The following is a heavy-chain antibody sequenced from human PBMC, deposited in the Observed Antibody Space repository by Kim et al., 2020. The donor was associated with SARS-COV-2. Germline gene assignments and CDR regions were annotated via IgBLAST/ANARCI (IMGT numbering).Heavy chain of an antibody. CDR2: IWYDGSNK. V-gene: IGHV3-33*01. J-gene: IGHJ3*02. Sequence: GGSLRLSCAASGFTFSSHGMHWVRQAPGKGLEWVAVIWYDGSNKYYADSVKGRFTISRDNSKDTLFLQMNSLRTEDTAVYYCARDIRYCTTTSCYPKNAFDIWGQGTMVTVSS. CDR1: GFTFSSHG. D-gene: IGHD2-2*01. CDR3: ARDIRYCTTTSCYPKNAFDI.